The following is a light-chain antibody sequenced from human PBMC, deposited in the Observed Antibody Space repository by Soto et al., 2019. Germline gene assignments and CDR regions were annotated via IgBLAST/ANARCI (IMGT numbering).Light chain of an antibody. CDR2: DDS. CDR3: QVWHTISDHSV. J-gene: IGLJ3*02. Sequence: SYELTQPPSVSVAPRQTARISCGGNNIGSESVHWYQQKPGQAPVLVVSDDSDRPSGIPERFSGSNSGNTATLTITRVEAGDEADYYCQVWHTISDHSVFGGGTKLTVL. CDR1: NIGSES. V-gene: IGLV3-21*02.